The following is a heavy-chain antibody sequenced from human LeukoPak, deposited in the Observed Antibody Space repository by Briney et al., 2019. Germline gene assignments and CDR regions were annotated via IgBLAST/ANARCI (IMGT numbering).Heavy chain of an antibody. Sequence: GGSLRLSCAATGFTFSDHYMDWVRQAPGKGLEWVGRTRNKANSYTTEYAASVKGRFTISRDDSRNSLYLQMNSLKTEDTAVYYCSRVRSITWDGSYFDCWGQGTLVTVSS. CDR2: TRNKANSYTT. V-gene: IGHV3-72*01. CDR3: SRVRSITWDGSYFDC. CDR1: GFTFSDHY. D-gene: IGHD6-13*01. J-gene: IGHJ4*02.